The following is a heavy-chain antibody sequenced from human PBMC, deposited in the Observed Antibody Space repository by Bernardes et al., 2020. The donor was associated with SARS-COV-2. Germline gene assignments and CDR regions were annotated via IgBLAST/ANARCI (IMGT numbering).Heavy chain of an antibody. Sequence: SETLSLTRAVYGGSFSGYYWSWIRQPPGKGLEWIGEINHSGSTNYNPSLKSRVTISVDTSKNQFSLKLSSVTAADTAVYYCARDGRISVPGTDYFDFWGQGILVTVSS. D-gene: IGHD6-19*01. CDR1: GGSFSGYY. V-gene: IGHV4-34*01. CDR2: INHSGST. CDR3: ARDGRISVPGTDYFDF. J-gene: IGHJ4*02.